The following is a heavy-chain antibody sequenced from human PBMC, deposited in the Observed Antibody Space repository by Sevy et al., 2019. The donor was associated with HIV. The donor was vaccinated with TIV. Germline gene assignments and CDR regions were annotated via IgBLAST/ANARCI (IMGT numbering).Heavy chain of an antibody. V-gene: IGHV1-2*02. CDR1: GYTFTGYY. D-gene: IGHD2-8*01. Sequence: ASVKVSCKASGYTFTGYYMHWVRQAPGQGLEWMGWINPNSGGTNYAQKFQGRVTMTRDTSISTAYMELSRLRSDDTAVYYCARVPPMAGAGQGGMDVWGQGTTVTVSS. CDR2: INPNSGGT. CDR3: ARVPPMAGAGQGGMDV. J-gene: IGHJ6*02.